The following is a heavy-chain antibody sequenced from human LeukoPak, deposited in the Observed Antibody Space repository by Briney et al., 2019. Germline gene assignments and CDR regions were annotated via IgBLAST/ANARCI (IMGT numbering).Heavy chain of an antibody. CDR2: IYYSGST. J-gene: IGHJ3*02. D-gene: IGHD3-9*01. Sequence: SETLSLTCNVSDGSISSYYWTWIRQPPGEGLEWIGYIYYSGSTNYNPSLKSRVTISVDTSKNQFSLKLSSVTAADTAVYYCAGGAPWLSSSAWAFDIWGQGTMVTVSS. CDR1: DGSISSYY. CDR3: AGGAPWLSSSAWAFDI. V-gene: IGHV4-59*01.